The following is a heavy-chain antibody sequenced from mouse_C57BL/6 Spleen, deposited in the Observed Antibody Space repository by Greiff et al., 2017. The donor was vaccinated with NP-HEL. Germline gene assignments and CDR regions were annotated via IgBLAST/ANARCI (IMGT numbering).Heavy chain of an antibody. CDR2: IDPSDSET. D-gene: IGHD1-1*01. J-gene: IGHJ1*03. Sequence: QVHVKQPGAELVRPGSSVKLSCKASGYTFTSYWMHWVKQRPIQGLEWIGNIDPSDSETHYNQKFKDKATLTVDKSSSTAYMQLSSLTSEDSAVYYCAREGRYRGYFDVWGTGTTVTVSS. CDR3: AREGRYRGYFDV. CDR1: GYTFTSYW. V-gene: IGHV1-52*01.